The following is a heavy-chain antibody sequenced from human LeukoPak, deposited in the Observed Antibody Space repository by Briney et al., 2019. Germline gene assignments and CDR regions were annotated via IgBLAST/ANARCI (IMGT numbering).Heavy chain of an antibody. V-gene: IGHV4-34*01. CDR2: INLSGST. CDR3: ARGRYNWSY. J-gene: IGHJ4*02. D-gene: IGHD1-1*01. Sequence: SETLSLTCAASGVTFSSYYMNWIRQAPGKGLEWVADINLSGSTNNYPSLKSRLTITVDNTKNQMSLRLTSVTAPDTTVYYCARGRYNWSYWGQGSLVTV. CDR1: GVTFSSYY.